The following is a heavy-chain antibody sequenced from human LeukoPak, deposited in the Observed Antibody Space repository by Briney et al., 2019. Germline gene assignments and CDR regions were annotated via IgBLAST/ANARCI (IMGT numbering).Heavy chain of an antibody. V-gene: IGHV3-74*01. D-gene: IGHD3-9*01. CDR1: GFTFSAYW. CDR2: VKYDGSTT. J-gene: IGHJ4*02. CDR3: ARDLDWLLFDY. Sequence: GGSLRLSCTASGFTFSAYWMHWVRQAPGKGLVWVSRVKYDGSTTTYADSVKGRFTISRDNAKNILYLQMNSLRVEDTAVYYCARDLDWLLFDYWGQGTLVTVSS.